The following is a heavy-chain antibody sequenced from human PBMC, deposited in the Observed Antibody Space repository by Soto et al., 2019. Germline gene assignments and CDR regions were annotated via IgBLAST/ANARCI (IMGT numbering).Heavy chain of an antibody. J-gene: IGHJ4*02. D-gene: IGHD6-6*01. CDR2: INSDGSST. Sequence: EVQLVESGGGLVQPGGSPRLSCAASGFTFNSYWMHWVRQAPGKGLVWVSRINSDGSSTSYADSVKGRFTISRDNAKNPLYLQMTMLRAEDTAVYYCIRGPFTTSSGTGGYWGQGTLVTVSS. CDR3: IRGPFTTSSGTGGY. CDR1: GFTFNSYW. V-gene: IGHV3-74*01.